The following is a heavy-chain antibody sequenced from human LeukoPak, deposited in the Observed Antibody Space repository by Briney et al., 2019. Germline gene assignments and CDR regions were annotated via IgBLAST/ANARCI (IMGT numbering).Heavy chain of an antibody. J-gene: IGHJ3*01. CDR1: GFTFSTYG. Sequence: PGGSLRLSCAASGFTFSTYGMHWVRQAPGKGLEWVAVIWFDGSNQYYVDSVRSRFSISRDNSKNTLYLQMNTLRAEDTGVYYCARDRGSVDSFVLWGEKAMVTVSS. CDR3: ARDRGSVDSFVL. V-gene: IGHV3-33*01. D-gene: IGHD6-19*01. CDR2: IWFDGSNQ.